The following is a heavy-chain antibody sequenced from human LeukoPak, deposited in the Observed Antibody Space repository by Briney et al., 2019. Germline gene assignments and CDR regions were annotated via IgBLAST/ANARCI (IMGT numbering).Heavy chain of an antibody. CDR2: LNPYSGDT. D-gene: IGHD3-22*01. CDR3: VRSSYDSSLRFDDY. V-gene: IGHV1-2*02. Sequence: ASVKVSCKASGYTFTAYYLHWVRQAPGQGLEWMGWLNPYSGDTNYAQNFQGRVTTTRDTSINTAYMELSRLRSDDTAVYYCVRSSYDSSLRFDDYWGQGTLVTVSS. J-gene: IGHJ4*02. CDR1: GYTFTAYY.